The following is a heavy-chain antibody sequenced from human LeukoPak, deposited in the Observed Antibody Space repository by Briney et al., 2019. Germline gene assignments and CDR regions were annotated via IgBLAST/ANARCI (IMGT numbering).Heavy chain of an antibody. V-gene: IGHV1-18*01. CDR3: ARDGGYDILTGYSSIDY. CDR1: GYTFTSYG. D-gene: IGHD3-9*01. Sequence: ASVKVSCKASGYTFTSYGISWVRQAPGQGLDWMGWISAYNGNTNYAQKLQGRVTMTTDTSTSTAYMELRSLRSDDTAVYYCARDGGYDILTGYSSIDYWGQGTLVTVSS. CDR2: ISAYNGNT. J-gene: IGHJ4*02.